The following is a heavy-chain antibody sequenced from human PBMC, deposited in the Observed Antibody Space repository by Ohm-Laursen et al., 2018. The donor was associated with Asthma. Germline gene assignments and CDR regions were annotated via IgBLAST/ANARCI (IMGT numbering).Heavy chain of an antibody. CDR3: ARDCSSTSCLDAFDI. CDR1: GFTFSSYG. V-gene: IGHV3-30*03. J-gene: IGHJ3*02. D-gene: IGHD2-2*01. Sequence: SLRLSCAASGFTFSSYGMHWVRQAPGKGLEWVAVISYDGSNKYYADSVKGRFTISRDNSKNTLYLQMNSLRAEDTAVYYCARDCSSTSCLDAFDIWGQGTMVTVSS. CDR2: ISYDGSNK.